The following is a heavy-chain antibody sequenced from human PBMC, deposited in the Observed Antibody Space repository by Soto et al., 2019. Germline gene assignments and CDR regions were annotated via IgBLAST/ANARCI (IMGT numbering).Heavy chain of an antibody. V-gene: IGHV3-30*18. Sequence: GGSLRLSCAASGFTFSSYGMHWFRQAPGKWLEWVAVISYDGSNKYYADSVKGRFTISRDNSKNTLYLQMNSLRAEDTAVYYCAKDKRDSSSWYFWFDPWGQGXLVTVSS. CDR2: ISYDGSNK. D-gene: IGHD6-13*01. CDR1: GFTFSSYG. CDR3: AKDKRDSSSWYFWFDP. J-gene: IGHJ5*02.